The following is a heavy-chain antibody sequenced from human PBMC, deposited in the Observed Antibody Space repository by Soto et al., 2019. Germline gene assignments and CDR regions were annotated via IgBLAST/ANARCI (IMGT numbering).Heavy chain of an antibody. J-gene: IGHJ4*02. D-gene: IGHD3-16*01. V-gene: IGHV3-7*03. CDR3: ARTGWPQSSYYFDY. CDR1: GFRFSLFW. CDR2: INEDGSEK. Sequence: GGSLRLSCAASGFRFSLFWMSWVRQTPGKGLEWVANINEDGSEKFFADSVEGRFTISRDNAKNSLSLQMNSLTADDTAVYYCARTGWPQSSYYFDYWGQGTLVTVSS.